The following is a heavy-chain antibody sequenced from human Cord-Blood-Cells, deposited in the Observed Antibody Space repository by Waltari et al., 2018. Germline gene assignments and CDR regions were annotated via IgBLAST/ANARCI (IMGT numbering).Heavy chain of an antibody. CDR1: GFTFSSYS. CDR2: ISRSSSTI. Sequence: EVQLVESGGGLVQPGGSLRLSCAASGFTFSSYSMNWVRQAPGKGLEWVSYISRSSSTIYYADSVKGRFTISRDNANNSLYLQMNSLRDEDTAVYYCARVTAVADWFDPWGQGTLVTVSS. V-gene: IGHV3-48*02. J-gene: IGHJ5*02. D-gene: IGHD6-19*01. CDR3: ARVTAVADWFDP.